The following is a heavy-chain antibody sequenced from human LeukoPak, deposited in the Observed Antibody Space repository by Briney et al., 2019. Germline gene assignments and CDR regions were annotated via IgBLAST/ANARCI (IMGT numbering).Heavy chain of an antibody. V-gene: IGHV4-59*01. J-gene: IGHJ4*02. CDR3: ARNQLGSGWHSSAY. Sequence: SETLSLTCTVSGASINNYYWTWIRQPPGKGREWIGYISDIGRTNYNPSLESRVTISVDTSKNQFSLKLNSVTAADTAVYYCARNQLGSGWHSSAYWGQGTRVTVSS. D-gene: IGHD6-19*01. CDR2: ISDIGRT. CDR1: GASINNYY.